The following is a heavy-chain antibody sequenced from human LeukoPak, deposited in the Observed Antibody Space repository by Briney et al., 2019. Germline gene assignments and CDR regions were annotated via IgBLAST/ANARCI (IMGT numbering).Heavy chain of an antibody. Sequence: GGSLRLSCTASGFTFDDYTMHWVRQTPGKGLEWVSLISWDGGSTYYADSVKGRFTISRDNSKNSLYLQMNSLRTEDTALYYCAKGHIVGAITEFDYWGQGTLVTVSS. CDR3: AKGHIVGAITEFDY. CDR1: GFTFDDYT. V-gene: IGHV3-43*01. CDR2: ISWDGGST. J-gene: IGHJ4*02. D-gene: IGHD1-26*01.